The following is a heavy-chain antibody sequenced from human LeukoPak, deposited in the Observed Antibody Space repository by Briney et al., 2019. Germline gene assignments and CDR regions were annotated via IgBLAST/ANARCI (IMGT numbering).Heavy chain of an antibody. CDR2: IIPIFGTA. J-gene: IGHJ3*02. Sequence: SVKVSCKASGGTFSSYAISWVRQAPGQGLEWMGGIIPIFGTANYAQKFQGRVTITADESTSTAYMELSSLRSEDTAVYYCARAGYCSGGSCSADVFDIWGQGTMVTVSS. V-gene: IGHV1-69*13. D-gene: IGHD2-15*01. CDR1: GGTFSSYA. CDR3: ARAGYCSGGSCSADVFDI.